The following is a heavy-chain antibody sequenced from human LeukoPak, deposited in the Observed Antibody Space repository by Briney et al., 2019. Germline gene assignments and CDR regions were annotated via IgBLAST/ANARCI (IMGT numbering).Heavy chain of an antibody. CDR3: ARGLKLVVVTAISEDSDY. CDR2: INPSAGNT. CDR1: GYTLTSYY. J-gene: IGHJ4*02. Sequence: ASVKVSCKASGYTLTSYYMHWLRQAPGQGLEWMGIINPSAGNTNYAQKFQGRVTMTRDTSTSTVYMELSSLRSEDTAVYYCARGLKLVVVTAISEDSDYWGRGTLVTVSS. V-gene: IGHV1-46*01. D-gene: IGHD2-21*02.